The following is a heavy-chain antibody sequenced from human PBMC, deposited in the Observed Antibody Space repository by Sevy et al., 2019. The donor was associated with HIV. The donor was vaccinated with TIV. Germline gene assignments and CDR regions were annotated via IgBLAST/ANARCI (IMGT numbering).Heavy chain of an antibody. Sequence: ASVKVSCKASGYTFTSYGISWVRQAPGQGLEWMGWISAYNGNTNYAQKLQSRVTMTTDTSTSTAYVELRSLRSDDTAIYYCARDLGGYGGNSIDYWGQGTLVTVSS. V-gene: IGHV1-18*01. CDR2: ISAYNGNT. CDR1: GYTFTSYG. D-gene: IGHD2-21*02. CDR3: ARDLGGYGGNSIDY. J-gene: IGHJ4*02.